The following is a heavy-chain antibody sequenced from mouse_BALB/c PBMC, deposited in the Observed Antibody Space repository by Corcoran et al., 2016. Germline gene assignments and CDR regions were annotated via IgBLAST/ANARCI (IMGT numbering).Heavy chain of an antibody. J-gene: IGHJ4*01. Sequence: QIQLVQPGPELKKPGETVKISCKASGYTFTNYGMNWVKQAPGKGLKWMGWINTYTGEPTYADDFKGRFAFSLETSASTAYLQINNLKNEDTATYFCARAYGNYDAMDYWGQGTSVTVSS. V-gene: IGHV9-3-1*01. CDR1: GYTFTNYG. CDR2: INTYTGEP. CDR3: ARAYGNYDAMDY. D-gene: IGHD2-1*01.